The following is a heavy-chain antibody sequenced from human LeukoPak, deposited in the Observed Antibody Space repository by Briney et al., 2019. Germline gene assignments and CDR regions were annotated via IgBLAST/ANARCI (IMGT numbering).Heavy chain of an antibody. V-gene: IGHV3-23*01. CDR2: ISGSSKSNSP. CDR3: ARDRDYSRDQFDY. CDR1: GFNFGDYA. J-gene: IGHJ4*02. Sequence: GGSLRLSCAGSGFNFGDYAMSWVRQAPGKGLEWVSAISGSSKSNSPWYADSVRGRSTISRDNSKNTVYLQMESLRAEDTAVYFCARDRDYSRDQFDYWGQGTLVTVSS. D-gene: IGHD4-17*01.